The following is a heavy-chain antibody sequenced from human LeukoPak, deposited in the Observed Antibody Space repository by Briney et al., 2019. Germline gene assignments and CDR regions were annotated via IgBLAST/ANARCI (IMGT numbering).Heavy chain of an antibody. CDR2: INPSGGST. V-gene: IGHV1-46*01. D-gene: IGHD2-2*01. CDR1: GYTFTSYY. Sequence: ASVKVSCKASGYTFTSYYMHWVRQAPGQGLEWMGIINPSGGSTSYAQKFQGRVTMIRDTSTSTVYMELSSLRSEDTAVYYCASSTSSQYYYYYYMDVWGKGTTVTISS. J-gene: IGHJ6*03. CDR3: ASSTSSQYYYYYYMDV.